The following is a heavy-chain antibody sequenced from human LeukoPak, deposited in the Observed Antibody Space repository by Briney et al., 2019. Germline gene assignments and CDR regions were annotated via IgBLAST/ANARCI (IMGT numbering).Heavy chain of an antibody. D-gene: IGHD3-10*01. Sequence: PGGSLRLFCAASGFTFDDYAMHWVRQAPGKGLEWVSLISWDGGSTYYADSVKGRFTISRDNSKNSLYLQMNSLRAEDTALYYCAIDMAAEYYASGIIDYWGQGTLVTVSS. CDR1: GFTFDDYA. J-gene: IGHJ4*02. CDR2: ISWDGGST. CDR3: AIDMAAEYYASGIIDY. V-gene: IGHV3-43D*03.